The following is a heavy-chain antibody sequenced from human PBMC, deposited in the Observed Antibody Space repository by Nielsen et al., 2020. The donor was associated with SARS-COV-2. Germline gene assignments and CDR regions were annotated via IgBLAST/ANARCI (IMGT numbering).Heavy chain of an antibody. CDR3: ARGGGGMDV. CDR1: GESINSEGYY. V-gene: IGHV4-31*03. CDR2: IDYRGST. J-gene: IGHJ6*02. Sequence: SETLSLTCTVSGESINSEGYYWSWIRQNPGKGLEWIGYIDYRGSTYYNTSLRSRASISVDTSKNQFSLRLISVTAEDTAVYYCARGGGGMDVWGQGTTVTVSS. D-gene: IGHD3-16*01.